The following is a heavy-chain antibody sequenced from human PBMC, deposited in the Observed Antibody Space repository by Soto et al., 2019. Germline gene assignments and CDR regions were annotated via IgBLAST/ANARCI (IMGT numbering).Heavy chain of an antibody. V-gene: IGHV1-18*01. D-gene: IGHD3-3*01. CDR2: ISAYNGNT. Sequence: GASVKVSCKASGYTFTSYGISWVRQAPGQGLEWMGWISAYNGNTNYAQKLQGRVTMTTDTSTSTAYMELRSLRSDDTAVYYCARDDYDFWSGYHYYFDYWGQGTLVTVS. CDR3: ARDDYDFWSGYHYYFDY. CDR1: GYTFTSYG. J-gene: IGHJ4*02.